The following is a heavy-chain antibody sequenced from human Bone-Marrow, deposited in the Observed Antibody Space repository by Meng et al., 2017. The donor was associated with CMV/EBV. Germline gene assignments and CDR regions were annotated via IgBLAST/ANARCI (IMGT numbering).Heavy chain of an antibody. V-gene: IGHV4-4*07. CDR1: GASIKNYN. J-gene: IGHJ4*02. D-gene: IGHD3-16*01. CDR3: AGSRPGGGACDY. Sequence: QGQRQDAGPGLWKPSETLSLTCIVSGASIKNYNWIWVRQPAGQGLEWIRLIQVIGHTVYNPSLKSRVTVSLDASKSQFSLTLNSVTAADTATYYCAGSRPGGGACDYWGQGILVTVSS. CDR2: IQVIGHT.